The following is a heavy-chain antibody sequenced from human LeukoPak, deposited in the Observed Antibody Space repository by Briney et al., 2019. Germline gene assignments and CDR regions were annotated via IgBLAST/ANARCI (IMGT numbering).Heavy chain of an antibody. CDR3: TTVWYYYDSSGYYHEEYFQH. V-gene: IGHV3-15*01. D-gene: IGHD3-22*01. J-gene: IGHJ1*01. Sequence: GGSLRLSCAASGFTLSNAWMSWVRQAPGKGLEWVGRIKSKTDGGTTDYAAPVKGRFTISRDDSKNTLYLQMNSLKTEDTAVYYCTTVWYYYDSSGYYHEEYFQHWGQGTLVTVSS. CDR2: IKSKTDGGTT. CDR1: GFTLSNAW.